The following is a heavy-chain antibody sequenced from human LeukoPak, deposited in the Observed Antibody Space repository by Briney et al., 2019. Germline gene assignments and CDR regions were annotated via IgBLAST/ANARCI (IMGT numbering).Heavy chain of an antibody. V-gene: IGHV3-23*01. CDR1: GFIFSRNA. Sequence: PGGSLRLSCAASGFIFSRNAMHWVRQAPGKGLEWVSAISGSGGSTYYADSVKGRFTISRDNSKNTLYLQMNSLRAEDTAVYYCAKDGDSYGSWYFDLWGRGTLVTVSS. J-gene: IGHJ2*01. D-gene: IGHD5-18*01. CDR3: AKDGDSYGSWYFDL. CDR2: ISGSGGST.